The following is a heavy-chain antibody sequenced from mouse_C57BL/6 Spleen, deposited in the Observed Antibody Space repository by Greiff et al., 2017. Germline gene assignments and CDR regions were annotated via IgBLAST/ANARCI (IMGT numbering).Heavy chain of an antibody. D-gene: IGHD1-1*01. CDR2: ISRGGSYP. CDR1: GFTFSSYG. CDR3: ARGATVVAHYFDY. V-gene: IGHV5-6*01. Sequence: EVKVVESGGDLVKPGGSLKLSCAASGFTFSSYGMSWVRQTPDKRLAWVATISRGGSYPYYPDSVKGRFTISRDHAKNTLYLQMSSLKSEDTAMYYCARGATVVAHYFDYWGQGTTLTVAS. J-gene: IGHJ2*01.